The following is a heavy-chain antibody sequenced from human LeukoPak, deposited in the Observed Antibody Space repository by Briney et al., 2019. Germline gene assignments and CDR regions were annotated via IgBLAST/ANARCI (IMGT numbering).Heavy chain of an antibody. D-gene: IGHD3-22*01. CDR2: SFYSGST. V-gene: IGHV4-31*03. CDR3: ARGFYDNSGSADAFDI. Sequence: SETLSLTCSVSGGSIRTVDYYWSWIRQHSGKGLQWIGYSFYSGSTYSNPSTYSNPFLESRLSISLDTSKNQFSLKLTSVTAADTAVYYCARGFYDNSGSADAFDIWGQGTMVTVSS. CDR1: GGSIRTVDYY. J-gene: IGHJ3*02.